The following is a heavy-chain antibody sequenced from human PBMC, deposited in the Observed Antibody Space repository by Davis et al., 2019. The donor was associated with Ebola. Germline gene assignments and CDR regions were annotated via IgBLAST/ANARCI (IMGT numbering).Heavy chain of an antibody. V-gene: IGHV5-51*01. CDR3: ARHFSSGFENDYYYYGMDV. CDR1: GYSFTSYW. Sequence: GESLKISCKGSGYSFTSYWIGWVRQMPGKGLEWMGIIYPGDSDTRYSPSFQGQVTISADKSISTAYLQWSSLKASDTAMYYCARHFSSGFENDYYYYGMDVWGQGTTVTVSS. D-gene: IGHD3-10*01. J-gene: IGHJ6*02. CDR2: IYPGDSDT.